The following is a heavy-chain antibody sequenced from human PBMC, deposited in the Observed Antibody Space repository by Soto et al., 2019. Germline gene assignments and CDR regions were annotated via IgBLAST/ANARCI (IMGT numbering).Heavy chain of an antibody. V-gene: IGHV4-34*01. J-gene: IGHJ4*02. CDR1: GGSFSGYY. CDR3: ARVTYYYGSGSHEFDY. Sequence: PSETLSLTCAVYGGSFSGYYWSWIRQPPGKGLEWIGEINHSGSTNYNPSLKSRVTISVDTSKNQFSLKLSSVTAADTAVYYCARVTYYYGSGSHEFDYWGQGTLVT. D-gene: IGHD3-10*01. CDR2: INHSGST.